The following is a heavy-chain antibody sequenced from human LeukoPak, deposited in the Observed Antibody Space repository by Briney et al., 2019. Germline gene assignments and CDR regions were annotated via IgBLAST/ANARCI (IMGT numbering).Heavy chain of an antibody. Sequence: PSETLSLTCAVYGGSFSGYYWSWIRQPPGKGLEWIGEINHSGGTKYNPSLKSRVTISVDTSKNPFSLKLSSVTPPDTAVYYCARGDIVVVVAATLMNWYFDLWGRGTLVTVSS. V-gene: IGHV4-34*01. D-gene: IGHD2-15*01. CDR1: GGSFSGYY. CDR2: INHSGGT. J-gene: IGHJ2*01. CDR3: ARGDIVVVVAATLMNWYFDL.